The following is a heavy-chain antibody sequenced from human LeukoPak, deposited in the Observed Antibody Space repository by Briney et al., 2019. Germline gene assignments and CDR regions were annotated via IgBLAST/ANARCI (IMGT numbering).Heavy chain of an antibody. CDR3: ASVSPTANFDY. V-gene: IGHV3-9*01. J-gene: IGHJ4*02. CDR2: ISWNSGSI. CDR1: GFTFDDYA. Sequence: GGSLRLSCAASGFTFDDYAMHWVRQAPGKGLEWVSGISWNSGSIGYADSVKGRFTISRDNAKNSLYLQMNSLRAEDTALYYCASVSPTANFDYWGQGTLVTVSS.